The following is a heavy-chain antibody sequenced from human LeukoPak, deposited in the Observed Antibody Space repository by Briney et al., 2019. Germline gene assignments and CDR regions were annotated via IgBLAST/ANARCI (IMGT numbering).Heavy chain of an antibody. D-gene: IGHD6-13*01. CDR2: IYSGGST. CDR1: GFTVSSNY. Sequence: QPGGSLRLSCAASGFTVSSNYMSWVRQAPGKGLEWVSVIYSGGSTYYADSVKGRFTISRHNSKNTLYLQMNSLRAEDTAVYYCARGAAARHRGDYYGMDVWGQGTTVTVSS. CDR3: ARGAAARHRGDYYGMDV. V-gene: IGHV3-53*04. J-gene: IGHJ6*02.